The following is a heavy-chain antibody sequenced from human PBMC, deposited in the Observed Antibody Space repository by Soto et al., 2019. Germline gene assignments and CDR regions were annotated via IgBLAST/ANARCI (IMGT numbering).Heavy chain of an antibody. CDR3: VRDQDTYGQAVFDS. CDR1: GFSLSSRW. CDR2: IKSDGSST. V-gene: IGHV3-74*01. D-gene: IGHD2-15*01. J-gene: IGHJ4*02. Sequence: EVQLVESGGGLVQPGGSLRHSCAASGFSLSSRWMHWVRQIPGKGLMWVSRIKSDGSSTNYADSVKGRFSISRDNAKNTVYLQMNSLRAEDTALYYCVRDQDTYGQAVFDSWGQGTLVTVSS.